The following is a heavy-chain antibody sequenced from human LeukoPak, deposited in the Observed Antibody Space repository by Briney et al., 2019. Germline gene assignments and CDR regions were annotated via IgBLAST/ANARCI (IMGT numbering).Heavy chain of an antibody. J-gene: IGHJ3*02. CDR2: ISGSGGST. Sequence: GGSLRLSCAASGFTFSSYAMSWVRQAPGKGLEWVSAISGSGGSTYYADSVKGRFTISRDNSKNTLYLQMNSLRAEDTAVYYCAKEALSYCSSTSCYLGAIDIWGQGTMVTVSS. V-gene: IGHV3-23*01. D-gene: IGHD2-2*01. CDR1: GFTFSSYA. CDR3: AKEALSYCSSTSCYLGAIDI.